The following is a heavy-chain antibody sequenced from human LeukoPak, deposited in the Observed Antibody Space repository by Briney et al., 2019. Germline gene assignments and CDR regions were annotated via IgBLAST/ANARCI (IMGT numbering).Heavy chain of an antibody. D-gene: IGHD1-26*01. CDR2: IYYSGST. CDR1: GGSISSSSYY. Sequence: KASGTLSLTCTVSGGSISSSSYYWGWIRQPPGKGLEWIGSIYYSGSTYYNPSLKSRVTISVDTSKNQFSLKLSSVTAADTAVYYCARARRIVGATGPLNYWGQGTLVTVSS. V-gene: IGHV4-39*01. J-gene: IGHJ4*02. CDR3: ARARRIVGATGPLNY.